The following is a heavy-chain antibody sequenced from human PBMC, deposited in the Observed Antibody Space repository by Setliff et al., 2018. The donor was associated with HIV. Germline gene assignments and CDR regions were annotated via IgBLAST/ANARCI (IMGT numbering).Heavy chain of an antibody. CDR1: GGSISSSSYY. CDR2: IYYSGST. J-gene: IGHJ3*01. V-gene: IGHV4-39*01. Sequence: SETLSLTCTVSGGSISSSSYYWGWIRQPPGKGLEWLGTIYYSGSTYYNPSLKSRVTLSVDTSKNQFSLKLSSVTAADTAVYYRARHDSRGPRSAFDLWGRGTMVTVSS. CDR3: ARHDSRGPRSAFDL. D-gene: IGHD2-21*01.